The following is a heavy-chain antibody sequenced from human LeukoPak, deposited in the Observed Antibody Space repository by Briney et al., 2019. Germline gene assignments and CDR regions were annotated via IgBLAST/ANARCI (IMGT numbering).Heavy chain of an antibody. Sequence: SETLSLTCTVSGGSIGSYYWSWIRQPAGKGLEWIGRIYTSGSTNYNPSLKSRVTMSVDTSKNQFSLKLSSVTAADTAVYYCARSPYSSSWYPFAPWGQGTLVTVSS. CDR1: GGSIGSYY. V-gene: IGHV4-4*07. CDR3: ARSPYSSSWYPFAP. CDR2: IYTSGST. J-gene: IGHJ5*02. D-gene: IGHD6-13*01.